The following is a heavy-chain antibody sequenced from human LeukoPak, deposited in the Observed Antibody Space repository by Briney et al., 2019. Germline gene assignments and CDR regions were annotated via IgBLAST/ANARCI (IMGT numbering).Heavy chain of an antibody. V-gene: IGHV1-69*13. CDR3: ARDPSKIRGVKAFDY. CDR2: IMPIFDTS. CDR1: GDNFSTYS. Sequence: ASVKVSCKASGDNFSTYSFSWVRQAPGQGLEWMGGIMPIFDTSNYAQKFQGRVTITADESTSTAYMELRSLTSEDTAMYYCARDPSKIRGVKAFDYWGQGTLVTVSP. J-gene: IGHJ4*02. D-gene: IGHD3-10*01.